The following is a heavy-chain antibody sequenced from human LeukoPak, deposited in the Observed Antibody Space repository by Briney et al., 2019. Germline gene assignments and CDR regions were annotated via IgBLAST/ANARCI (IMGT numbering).Heavy chain of an antibody. D-gene: IGHD6-19*01. CDR3: AIAPYSSGWPDAFDI. J-gene: IGHJ3*02. CDR2: INHSGST. V-gene: IGHV4-34*01. CDR1: GGSFSGYY. Sequence: PSETLSLTCAVYGGSFSGYYWSWIRQPPGKGLEWIGEINHSGSTNYNPSLKSRVTISVDTSKNQFSLKLSSVTAADTAVYYCAIAPYSSGWPDAFDIWGQGQWSPSLQ.